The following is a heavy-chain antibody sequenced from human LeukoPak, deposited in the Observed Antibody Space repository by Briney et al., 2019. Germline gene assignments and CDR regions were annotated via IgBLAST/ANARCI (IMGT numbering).Heavy chain of an antibody. Sequence: GGSLRLSCAASGFTFSSYVMTWVRQAPGKGLGWVSVINDGGEITHYADSVRGRFTISRDNSKNTLYLQMNSLRAEDTALYYCAKYLGGSGTYRQFDYWGQGTLVTVSS. V-gene: IGHV3-23*01. D-gene: IGHD3-10*01. CDR2: INDGGEIT. CDR3: AKYLGGSGTYRQFDY. J-gene: IGHJ4*02. CDR1: GFTFSSYV.